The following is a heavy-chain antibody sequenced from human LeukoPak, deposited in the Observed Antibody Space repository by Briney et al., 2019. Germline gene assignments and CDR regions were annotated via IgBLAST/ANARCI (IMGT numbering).Heavy chain of an antibody. V-gene: IGHV3-30*18. Sequence: GGSLRLSCAASGFTFSSYGMHWVRQAPGKGLEWVAVISYDGSNKYYADSVKGRFTISRDNSKNTLYLQMNSLRAEDTAVYYCAKDRNRIAVAGTGDYWGQGTLVTVSS. CDR3: AKDRNRIAVAGTGDY. CDR1: GFTFSSYG. J-gene: IGHJ4*02. D-gene: IGHD6-19*01. CDR2: ISYDGSNK.